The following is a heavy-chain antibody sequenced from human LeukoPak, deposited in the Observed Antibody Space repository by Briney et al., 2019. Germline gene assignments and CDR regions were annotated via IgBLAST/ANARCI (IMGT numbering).Heavy chain of an antibody. V-gene: IGHV1-69*01. D-gene: IGHD6-13*01. Sequence: SVKVSCKASGGTFSSYAISWVRQAPGQGLEWMGGIIPIFGTANYAQKFQGRVTITADESTSTAYMELSSLRSEDTAVYYCASESSTPTGNDALDIWGQGTMVTVSS. J-gene: IGHJ3*02. CDR2: IIPIFGTA. CDR1: GGTFSSYA. CDR3: ASESSTPTGNDALDI.